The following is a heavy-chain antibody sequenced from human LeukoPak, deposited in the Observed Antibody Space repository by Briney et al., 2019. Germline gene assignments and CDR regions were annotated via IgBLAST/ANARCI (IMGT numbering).Heavy chain of an antibody. CDR3: AREGFSRGSGYYYGMDV. Sequence: PGGSLRLSCAASGFTFSSYWMSWVRQAPGKGLEWVANIKQDGSEKYYVDSVKGRFTISRDNAKNSLYLQMNSLRAEDTAVYYCAREGFSRGSGYYYGMDVWGQGTTVTVSS. CDR2: IKQDGSEK. J-gene: IGHJ6*02. D-gene: IGHD3-10*01. CDR1: GFTFSSYW. V-gene: IGHV3-7*01.